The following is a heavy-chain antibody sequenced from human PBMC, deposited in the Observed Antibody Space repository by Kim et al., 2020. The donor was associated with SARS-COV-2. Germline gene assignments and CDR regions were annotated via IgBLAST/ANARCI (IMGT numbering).Heavy chain of an antibody. CDR1: GFTVSSNY. J-gene: IGHJ6*01. Sequence: GGSLRLSCAASGFTVSSNYMSWVRQAPGEGLEWVAGICSGGSTYYADSVKGRCTISTDNSKNSPYPQMLKLSTEDTAGYYWECGATAHGDYG. V-gene: IGHV3-66*01. D-gene: IGHD2-15*01. CDR2: ICSGGST. CDR3: ECGATAHGDYG.